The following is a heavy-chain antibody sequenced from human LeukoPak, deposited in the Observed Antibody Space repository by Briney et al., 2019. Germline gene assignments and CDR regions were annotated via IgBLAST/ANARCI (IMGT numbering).Heavy chain of an antibody. Sequence: GASVKVSCKVSGYTLTELSMHWVRQAPGKGLEWMGGFDPEDGETIYAQKFQGRVTMTEDTSTDTAYMELRSLRSDDTAVYYCARDRVYDYVWGSYRPLDYWGQGTLVTVSS. D-gene: IGHD3-16*02. CDR2: FDPEDGET. J-gene: IGHJ4*02. CDR1: GYTLTELS. CDR3: ARDRVYDYVWGSYRPLDY. V-gene: IGHV1-24*01.